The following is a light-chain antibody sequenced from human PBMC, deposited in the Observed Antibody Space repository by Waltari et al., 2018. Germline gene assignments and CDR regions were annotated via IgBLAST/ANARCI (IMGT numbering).Light chain of an antibody. V-gene: IGLV1-40*01. CDR3: QSYDSSLSGYV. J-gene: IGLJ1*01. CDR1: KANIGAGYD. CDR2: GNS. Sequence: QSVLTQPPSGSGAPGQRVSSSCNGSKANIGAGYDVPGYQQLPGTPPKLLIYGNSNRPSGVPDRFSGSKSGTSASLAITGLQAEDEADYYCQSYDSSLSGYVFGTGTKVTVL.